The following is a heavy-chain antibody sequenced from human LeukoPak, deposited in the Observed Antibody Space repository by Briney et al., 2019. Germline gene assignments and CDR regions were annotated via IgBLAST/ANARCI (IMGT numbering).Heavy chain of an antibody. Sequence: SVKVSCKASGGTFSSYAISWVRQAPGQGLEWMGRIIPIFGTASYAQKFQGRVTITTDESTSTAYMELSSLRSEDTAVYYCARGRGSGGSSVFFDYWGQGTLVTVSS. J-gene: IGHJ4*02. CDR3: ARGRGSGGSSVFFDY. CDR2: IIPIFGTA. CDR1: GGTFSSYA. D-gene: IGHD2-15*01. V-gene: IGHV1-69*05.